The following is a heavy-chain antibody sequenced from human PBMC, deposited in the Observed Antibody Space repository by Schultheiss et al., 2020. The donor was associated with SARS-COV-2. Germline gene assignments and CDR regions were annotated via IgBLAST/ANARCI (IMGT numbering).Heavy chain of an antibody. Sequence: ASVKVSCKASGYTFTGYYMHWVRQAPGQGLEWMGWISAYNGNTNYAQKLQGRVTMTTDTSTSTAYMELRSLRSDDTAVYYCARVNYDSSGYYYGSAVDYWGQGTLVTVSS. CDR3: ARVNYDSSGYYYGSAVDY. V-gene: IGHV1-18*04. J-gene: IGHJ4*02. CDR2: ISAYNGNT. CDR1: GYTFTGYY. D-gene: IGHD3-22*01.